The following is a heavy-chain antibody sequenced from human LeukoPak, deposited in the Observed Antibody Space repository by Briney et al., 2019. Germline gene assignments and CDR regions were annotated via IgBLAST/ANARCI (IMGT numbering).Heavy chain of an antibody. Sequence: SETLSLTCTVSGGSISSYYWSWIRQPAGKGLEWIGRIYTSGSTNYNPSLKSRVTMSVDTSKNQFSLKLSSVTAADTAVYYCARSYSSDRLRRAVPQYNWFDPWGQGTLVTVSS. CDR2: IYTSGST. D-gene: IGHD6-25*01. V-gene: IGHV4-4*07. CDR3: ARSYSSDRLRRAVPQYNWFDP. CDR1: GGSISSYY. J-gene: IGHJ5*02.